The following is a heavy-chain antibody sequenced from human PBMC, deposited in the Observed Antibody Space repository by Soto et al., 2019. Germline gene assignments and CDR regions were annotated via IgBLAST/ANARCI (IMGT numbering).Heavy chain of an antibody. J-gene: IGHJ4*02. CDR3: AKGGYGGNSDNFDY. Sequence: SVKVSGKASGGTFSSYAISWVRQAPGQGLEWMGGIIPIFGTANYAQKFQGRVTITADESTSTAYMELSSLRSEDTAVYYCAKGGYGGNSDNFDYWGQGTLVTVSS. V-gene: IGHV1-69*13. D-gene: IGHD2-21*02. CDR1: GGTFSSYA. CDR2: IIPIFGTA.